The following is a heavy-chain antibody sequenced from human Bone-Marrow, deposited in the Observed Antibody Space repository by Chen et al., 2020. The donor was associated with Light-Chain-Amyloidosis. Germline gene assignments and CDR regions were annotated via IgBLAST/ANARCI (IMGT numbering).Heavy chain of an antibody. V-gene: IGHV1-69*06. J-gene: IGHJ4*02. CDR2: IIPLFRTT. CDR3: AHLRPPRGDYGDAGDY. Sequence: QVQLVQSGAEVKKPGSSVKVSCKASGGTLSDFGFGWVWVRQAPGQGLEWMGGIIPLFRTTKYAQNFQGRVSITADKFTNTVYMELSSLRSEDTAVYYCAHLRPPRGDYGDAGDYWGQGTQVTVSS. CDR1: GGTLSDFG. D-gene: IGHD4-17*01.